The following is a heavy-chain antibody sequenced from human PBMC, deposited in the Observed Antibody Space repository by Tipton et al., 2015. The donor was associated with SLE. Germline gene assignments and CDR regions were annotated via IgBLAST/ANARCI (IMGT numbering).Heavy chain of an antibody. V-gene: IGHV3-53*04. CDR3: ARGGGGGGGWYNYYYYGMDV. J-gene: IGHJ6*02. CDR1: GFTVSSNY. CDR2: IYSGGST. Sequence: SLRLSCVASGFTVSSNYMSWVRQAPGKGLEWVSVIYSGGSTYYADSVKGRFTISRHKSKNTLYLQMNSLRAEDTAVYYCARGGGGGGGWYNYYYYGMDVWGQGTTVTVSS. D-gene: IGHD6-19*01.